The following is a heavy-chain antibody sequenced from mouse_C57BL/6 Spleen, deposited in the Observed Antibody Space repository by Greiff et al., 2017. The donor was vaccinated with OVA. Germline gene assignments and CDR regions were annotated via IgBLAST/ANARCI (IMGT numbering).Heavy chain of an antibody. CDR2: INPGSGGT. CDR3: ARYDNYFDY. J-gene: IGHJ2*01. Sequence: QVQLKESGAELVRPGTSVKVSCKASGYAFTNYLIEWVKQRPGQGLEWIGVINPGSGGTNYNEKFKGKATLTADKSSSTAYMQLSSLTSEDSAVYFCARYDNYFDYWGQGTTLTVSS. D-gene: IGHD2-12*01. V-gene: IGHV1-54*01. CDR1: GYAFTNYL.